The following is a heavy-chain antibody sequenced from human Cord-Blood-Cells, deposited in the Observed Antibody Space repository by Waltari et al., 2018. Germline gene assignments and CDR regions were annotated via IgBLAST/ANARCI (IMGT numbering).Heavy chain of an antibody. CDR3: TRADGMITFGGVIVADY. D-gene: IGHD3-16*02. J-gene: IGHJ4*02. V-gene: IGHV3-49*05. CDR1: GFTFGDYA. CDR2: IRSKAYGGTT. Sequence: EVQLVESGGGLVKPGRSLRLSCTASGFTFGDYAMSWLRQAPGKGREWVGFIRSKAYGGTTEYAASVKGRFTISRDDSKSIAYLQMNSLKTEDTAVYYCTRADGMITFGGVIVADYWGQGTLVTVSS.